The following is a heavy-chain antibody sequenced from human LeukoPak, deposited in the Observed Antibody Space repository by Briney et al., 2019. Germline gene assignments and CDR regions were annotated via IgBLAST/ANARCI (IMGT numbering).Heavy chain of an antibody. CDR2: IYTSGST. CDR3: ARADGCNFYH. V-gene: IGHV4-61*02. D-gene: IGHD5-24*01. Sequence: SETLSLTCTVSGGSLSSGSYYWSWIRQPAGKGLEWIGRIYTSGSTNYNPSLKSRVTISVDTSKNQFSLKLSSVTAADTAVYYCARADGCNFYHWGQGTLVTVSS. CDR1: GGSLSSGSYY. J-gene: IGHJ4*02.